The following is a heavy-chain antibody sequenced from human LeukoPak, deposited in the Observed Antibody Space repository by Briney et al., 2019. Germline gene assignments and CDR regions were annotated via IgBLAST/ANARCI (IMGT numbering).Heavy chain of an antibody. V-gene: IGHV5-51*01. CDR2: IYPDDSDT. Sequence: YWSWIRQPPGKGLEWIGYIYPDDSDTRYSPSFQDQVTISADKSISTAYLQWSSLKASDTAMYYCARHYPGGDYFIDYWGQGTLVTVSS. CDR1: YW. CDR3: ARHYPGGDYFIDY. D-gene: IGHD4-17*01. J-gene: IGHJ4*02.